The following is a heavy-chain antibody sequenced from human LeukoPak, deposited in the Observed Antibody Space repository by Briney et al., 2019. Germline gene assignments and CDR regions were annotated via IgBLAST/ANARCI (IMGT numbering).Heavy chain of an antibody. V-gene: IGHV4-59*01. CDR1: GGSISSYY. Sequence: PSETLSLTCTVSGGSISSYYWSWIRQPPGKGLEWIGYIYYSGSTNYNPSLKSRVTISVDTSKNQFSLKLSSVTAADTAVYYCARGVVAARFWFDPWGQGTLVTVSP. D-gene: IGHD6-6*01. J-gene: IGHJ5*02. CDR2: IYYSGST. CDR3: ARGVVAARFWFDP.